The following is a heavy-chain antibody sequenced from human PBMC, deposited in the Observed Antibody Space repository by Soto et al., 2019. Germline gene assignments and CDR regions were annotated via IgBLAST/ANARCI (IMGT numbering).Heavy chain of an antibody. V-gene: IGHV4-31*03. CDR2: IYYSGST. CDR3: ARDGGITMVRGVIFL. J-gene: IGHJ4*02. CDR1: GGSISSGGYY. D-gene: IGHD3-10*01. Sequence: QVQLQESGPGLVKPSQTLSLTCTVSGGSISSGGYYWSWIRQHPGKGLERIGYIYYSGSTYYNPSLKSRVTISVDTSKNQFALKLSSVTAADTAVYYCARDGGITMVRGVIFLWGQGTLVTVSS.